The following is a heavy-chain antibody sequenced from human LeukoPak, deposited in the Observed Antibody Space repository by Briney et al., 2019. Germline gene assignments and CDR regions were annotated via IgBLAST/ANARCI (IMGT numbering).Heavy chain of an antibody. CDR2: IYYSGST. V-gene: IGHV4-59*01. CDR3: ARARNYYDSSDYYYEGDAFDI. CDR1: GGSISSYH. Sequence: SETLSLTCTVSGGSISSYHWSWIRQPPGKGLECIGYIYYSGSTHYNPSLKSRVTISVDTSKNQFSLKLSSVTAADTAVYFCARARNYYDSSDYYYEGDAFDIWGQGTMVTVSS. D-gene: IGHD3-22*01. J-gene: IGHJ3*02.